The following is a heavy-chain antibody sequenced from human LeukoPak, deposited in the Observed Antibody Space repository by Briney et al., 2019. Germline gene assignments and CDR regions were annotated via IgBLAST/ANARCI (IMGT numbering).Heavy chain of an antibody. D-gene: IGHD1-7*01. CDR1: GYTFTSYG. J-gene: IGHJ5*02. CDR2: ISAYNGNT. Sequence: ASVKVSCKASGYTFTSYGISWVRQAPGQGLEWMGWISAYNGNTNYAQKFQGRVTMTRDTSISTAYMELSRLRSDDTAVYYCARDSITGTTLNWFDPWGQGTLVTVSS. V-gene: IGHV1-18*01. CDR3: ARDSITGTTLNWFDP.